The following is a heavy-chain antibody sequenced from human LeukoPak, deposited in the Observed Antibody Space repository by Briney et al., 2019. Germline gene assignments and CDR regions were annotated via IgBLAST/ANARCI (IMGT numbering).Heavy chain of an antibody. CDR2: INGNGGST. D-gene: IGHD3-22*01. CDR3: ARDFYRVVVVPHYFDY. Sequence: PGGSLRLSCAASGLTFSSYGMSWVRQAPGKGLEWVSSINGNGGSTYYADSVKGRFTISRDNAKNSLYLQMNSLRAEDTAVYYCARDFYRVVVVPHYFDYWGQGTLVTVSS. CDR1: GLTFSSYG. V-gene: IGHV3-23*01. J-gene: IGHJ4*02.